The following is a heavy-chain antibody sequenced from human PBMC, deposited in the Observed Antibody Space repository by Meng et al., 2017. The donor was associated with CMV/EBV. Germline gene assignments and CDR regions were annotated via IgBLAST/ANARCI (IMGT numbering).Heavy chain of an antibody. CDR1: GFTVSSNY. D-gene: IGHD4-17*01. CDR2: IYSGGST. J-gene: IGHJ4*02. CDR3: ARDGNYGDYGDGY. Sequence: GGSLKISCAASGFTVSSNYMSWVRQAPGKGLEWVSVIYSGGSTYYADSVKGRFTISRDNSKNTLYLQMNSLRAEDTAVYYCARDGNYGDYGDGYWGQGTLVTVSS. V-gene: IGHV3-66*02.